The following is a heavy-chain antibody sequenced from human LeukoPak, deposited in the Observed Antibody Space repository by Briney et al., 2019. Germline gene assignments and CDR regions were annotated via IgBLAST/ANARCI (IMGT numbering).Heavy chain of an antibody. CDR1: GFTFSSYA. D-gene: IGHD6-19*01. Sequence: GGSLRLSCAASGFTFSSYAMHWVRQAPGKGLEWVAVISYDGSNKYYADSVKGRFTISRDNSKNTLYLQMNSLRAEDTAVYYCASQTEQWLKYELGAFDIWGQGTMVTVSS. CDR3: ASQTEQWLKYELGAFDI. J-gene: IGHJ3*02. V-gene: IGHV3-30*04. CDR2: ISYDGSNK.